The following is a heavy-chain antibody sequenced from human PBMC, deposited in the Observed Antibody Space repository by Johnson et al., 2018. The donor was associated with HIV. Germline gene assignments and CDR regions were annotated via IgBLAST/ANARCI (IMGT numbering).Heavy chain of an antibody. CDR2: FDSSGSGI. CDR3: ARENWRQRMNAFDI. V-gene: IGHV3-11*04. CDR1: GFTFSDYY. D-gene: IGHD1-1*01. Sequence: VQLVESGGGLVKPGGSLRLSCAASGFTFSDYYINWIRQAPGKALEWVSYFDSSGSGIYYADSLQGRFTISRDDSKNTLYLQMNSLRAEDTAVYYCARENWRQRMNAFDIWGQGTMVTVSS. J-gene: IGHJ3*02.